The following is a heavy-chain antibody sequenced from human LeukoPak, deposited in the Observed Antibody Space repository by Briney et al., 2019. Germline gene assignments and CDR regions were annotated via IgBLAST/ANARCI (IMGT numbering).Heavy chain of an antibody. CDR1: GFTFSDYY. D-gene: IGHD1-26*01. J-gene: IGHJ4*02. CDR3: ARDPRTGASSFGY. V-gene: IGHV3-11*06. Sequence: GGSLRLSCAASGFTFSDYYMSWIRQAPGKGLEWVSYISSSGGYRNYADSVKGRFTISRDDAKNSLYLQMNSLRAEDTAVYYCARDPRTGASSFGYWGQGTLVTVSS. CDR2: ISSSGGYR.